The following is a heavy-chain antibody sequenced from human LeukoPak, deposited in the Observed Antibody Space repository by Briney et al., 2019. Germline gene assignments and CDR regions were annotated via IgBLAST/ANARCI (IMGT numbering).Heavy chain of an antibody. CDR1: GFTFSSYA. J-gene: IGHJ4*02. CDR2: ISGSGSTT. D-gene: IGHD2/OR15-2a*01. Sequence: GGSLRLSCAASGFTFSSYAMSWFRQAPGKGLGWVSRISGSGSTTYYTDSVKGRFTVSRDNSKNTLYLQMDSLRVEDMARYYGAKELAYVYAKFDGWGQGSLVTVSS. V-gene: IGHV3-23*01. CDR3: AKELAYVYAKFDG.